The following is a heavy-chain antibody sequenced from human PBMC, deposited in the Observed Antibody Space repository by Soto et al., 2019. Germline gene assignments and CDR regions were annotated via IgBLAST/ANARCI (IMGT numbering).Heavy chain of an antibody. J-gene: IGHJ5*02. CDR3: ARGLGSSFWFDP. V-gene: IGHV4-34*01. Sequence: PSETPSLTCAVYGGSFSGYYGSWIRQPPGKGLEWIGEINHSGSTNYNPSLKSRVTISVDTSKNQFSLKLSSVTAADTAVYYCARGLGSSFWFDPWGQGTLVTVSS. CDR2: INHSGST. D-gene: IGHD6-13*01. CDR1: GGSFSGYY.